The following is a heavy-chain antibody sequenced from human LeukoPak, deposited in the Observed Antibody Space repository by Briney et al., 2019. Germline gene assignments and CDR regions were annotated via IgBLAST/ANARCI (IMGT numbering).Heavy chain of an antibody. CDR1: GFTFSSYG. CDR3: ARGRGWLQFYFDY. D-gene: IGHD5-24*01. CDR2: ISYDGSNR. Sequence: GGSPRLSCAASGFTFSSYGMHWVRQAPGKGLEWVAVISYDGSNRYYADSVKGRFTISRDNSKNTLYLQMNSLRAEDTAVYYCARGRGWLQFYFDYWGQGTLVTVSS. J-gene: IGHJ4*02. V-gene: IGHV3-30*06.